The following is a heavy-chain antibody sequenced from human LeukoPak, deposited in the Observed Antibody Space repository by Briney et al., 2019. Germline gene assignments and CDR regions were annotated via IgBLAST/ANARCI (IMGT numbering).Heavy chain of an antibody. CDR3: ATRIHFDS. Sequence: SETLSLTCTVSGVPISSYDWSWIRQPPGKGLEWMGDILDTGSTNYNPSPKSRVTILVDRSKNQFSLKMTSVTAADTAVYFCATRIHFDSWGQGALVTVSS. CDR1: GVPISSYD. D-gene: IGHD5-18*01. CDR2: ILDTGST. J-gene: IGHJ4*02. V-gene: IGHV4-59*01.